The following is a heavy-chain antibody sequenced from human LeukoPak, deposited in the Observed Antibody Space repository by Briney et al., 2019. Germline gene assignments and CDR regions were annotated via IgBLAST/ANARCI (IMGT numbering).Heavy chain of an antibody. J-gene: IGHJ4*02. V-gene: IGHV4-38-2*02. Sequence: PSETLSLTCTVSGYSISSGYYWGWIRQPPEKGLEWIGSVYLSGSTYYNPSLKSRVTISVDTSKSQFSLKLSSVTAADTAVYYCVRISSTVTYDYWGQGILVTVSS. CDR1: GYSISSGYY. D-gene: IGHD4-17*01. CDR2: VYLSGST. CDR3: VRISSTVTYDY.